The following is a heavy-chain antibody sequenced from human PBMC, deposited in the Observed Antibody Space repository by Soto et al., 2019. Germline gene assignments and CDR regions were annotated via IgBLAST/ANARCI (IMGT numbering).Heavy chain of an antibody. D-gene: IGHD6-13*01. CDR1: GFIYSTHA. CDR2: ISASGGTT. Sequence: GGSLRLSCAASGFIYSTHAMSWVRQAPGKGLEWVSGISASGGTTYYADSVKGRFTISRDNSKNTLYLQMNILRAEDTAIYYCAATGYTSGWFIDSWGQGTLVTVSS. CDR3: AATGYTSGWFIDS. J-gene: IGHJ4*02. V-gene: IGHV3-23*01.